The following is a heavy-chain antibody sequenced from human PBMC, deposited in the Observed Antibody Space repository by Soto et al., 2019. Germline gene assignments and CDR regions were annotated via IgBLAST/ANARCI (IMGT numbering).Heavy chain of an antibody. Sequence: SSETLSLTCTVSGDSINSHYWSWVRQPAGKGPEWIGRIYTRGSTDYNPSLKSRVTLSADTSKNQFSLKLRSVTAADTAVYYCARDVYSPYYYYGFDVWGQGTTVTVSS. CDR3: ARDVYSPYYYYGFDV. CDR1: GDSINSHY. V-gene: IGHV4-4*07. J-gene: IGHJ6*02. CDR2: IYTRGST. D-gene: IGHD5-18*01.